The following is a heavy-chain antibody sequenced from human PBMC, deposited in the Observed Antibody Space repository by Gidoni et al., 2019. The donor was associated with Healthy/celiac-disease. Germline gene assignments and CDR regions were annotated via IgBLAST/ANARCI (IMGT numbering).Heavy chain of an antibody. CDR3: ARERLYGSGSYYPYYYGMDV. D-gene: IGHD3-10*01. CDR1: GGTFSSYA. Sequence: QVQLVQSGAEVKKPGSSVKVSCKASGGTFSSYAISWVRQAPGQGLEWMGGIIPIFGTANYAQKFQGRVTITADESTSTAYMELSSLRSEDTAVYYCARERLYGSGSYYPYYYGMDVWGQGTTVTVSS. J-gene: IGHJ6*02. CDR2: IIPIFGTA. V-gene: IGHV1-69*01.